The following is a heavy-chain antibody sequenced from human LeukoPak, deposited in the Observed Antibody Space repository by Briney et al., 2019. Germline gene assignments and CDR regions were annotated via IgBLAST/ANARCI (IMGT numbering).Heavy chain of an antibody. CDR3: AKGHCSSTGCPLEAYYYYGMDV. V-gene: IGHV3-23*01. CDR2: ISGSGGST. CDR1: GFTFSSYA. J-gene: IGHJ6*04. D-gene: IGHD2-2*01. Sequence: GGSLRLSCAASGFTFSSYAMSWVRQAPGKGLEWVSAISGSGGSTYYADSVKGRFTISRDNSKNTLYLQMNSLRAEDTAVYYCAKGHCSSTGCPLEAYYYYGMDVWGKGTTVTVSS.